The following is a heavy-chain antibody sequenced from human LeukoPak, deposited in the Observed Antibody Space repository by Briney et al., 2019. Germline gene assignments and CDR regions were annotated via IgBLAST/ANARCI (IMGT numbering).Heavy chain of an antibody. V-gene: IGHV3-66*01. J-gene: IGHJ5*02. CDR3: ARDPGAAAGNLWS. Sequence: PGGSLRLSCVVSGLTVSNNYMTWVRQAPGKGLEWVSLIFSGGGTYYADSVKGRFTTSRDSSKNTLYLQMNSLRAEDTALYYCARDPGAAAGNLWSWGQGTLVTVSS. CDR2: IFSGGGT. CDR1: GLTVSNNY. D-gene: IGHD6-25*01.